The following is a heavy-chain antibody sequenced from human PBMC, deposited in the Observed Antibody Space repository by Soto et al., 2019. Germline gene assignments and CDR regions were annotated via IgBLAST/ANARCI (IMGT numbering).Heavy chain of an antibody. CDR1: GLTFSSSG. CDR3: ARVSDPIGLGAFNL. J-gene: IGHJ3*01. D-gene: IGHD3-16*01. V-gene: IGHV3-33*01. CDR2: IWSDGGNK. Sequence: QVHLVESGGGVVQPGVSLRLSCAASGLTFSSSGMHWVRQAPGKGLEWVALIWSDGGNKYYADSVDGRFSISRDNSKNTLYLQMNSLRVEDTAVYYCARVSDPIGLGAFNLWGRGTLVTVSS.